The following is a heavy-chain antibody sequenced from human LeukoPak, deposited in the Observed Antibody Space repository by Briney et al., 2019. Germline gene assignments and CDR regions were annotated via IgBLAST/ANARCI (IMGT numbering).Heavy chain of an antibody. J-gene: IGHJ4*02. D-gene: IGHD2-15*01. Sequence: PSETLSLTCAVSGGSISSSNWWSWVRQPPGKGLEWIGEIYHSGSTNYNPSLKSRVTISVDKSKNQFSLKLSSVTAADTAVYYCARDLYCSGGSCSYSYYFDYWGQGTLVTVSS. CDR3: ARDLYCSGGSCSYSYYFDY. V-gene: IGHV4-4*02. CDR2: IYHSGST. CDR1: GGSISSSNW.